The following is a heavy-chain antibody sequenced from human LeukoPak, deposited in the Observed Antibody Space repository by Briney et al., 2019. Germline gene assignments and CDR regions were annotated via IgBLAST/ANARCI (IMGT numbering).Heavy chain of an antibody. CDR3: AKSGGYGLIDY. Sequence: SETLSLTCTVSGYSTSSGYYWGWIRQPPGKGLEWIGNIYYSGSTYYNASLQSRVTISIDTSKNQFSLRLSSVTSADTAMYFCAKSGGYGLIDYWAREPWSPSP. CDR1: GYSTSSGYY. D-gene: IGHD1-26*01. J-gene: IGHJ4*02. V-gene: IGHV4-38-2*02. CDR2: IYYSGST.